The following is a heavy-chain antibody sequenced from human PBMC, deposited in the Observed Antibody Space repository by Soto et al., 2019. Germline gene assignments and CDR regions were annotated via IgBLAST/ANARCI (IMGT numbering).Heavy chain of an antibody. CDR3: VRDGWAVAEN. D-gene: IGHD6-19*01. J-gene: IGHJ4*02. CDR1: GFTFSGFW. Sequence: EVQLVESGGGSVQPGGSLRLSCASSGFTFSGFWMHCVRQGPGMGLVWVSGIKSDGTNTAYADSVRGRFTISRDNAKDTLYLQMNSLRAEDTAVYYCVRDGWAVAENWGQGTLVTVSS. CDR2: IKSDGTNT. V-gene: IGHV3-74*01.